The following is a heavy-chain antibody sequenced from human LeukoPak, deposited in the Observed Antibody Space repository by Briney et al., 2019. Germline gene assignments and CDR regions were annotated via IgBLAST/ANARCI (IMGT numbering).Heavy chain of an antibody. J-gene: IGHJ6*02. D-gene: IGHD2-8*02. CDR1: GYTFTGYY. Sequence: ASVKVSCKASGYTFTGYYMHWVRQAPGQGLEWMGWINPNSGGTNYAQKFQGRVTMTRDTSISTAYMELSSLRSEDTAVYYCARDPAEPGGPEPYGMDVWGQGTTVTVSS. V-gene: IGHV1-2*02. CDR2: INPNSGGT. CDR3: ARDPAEPGGPEPYGMDV.